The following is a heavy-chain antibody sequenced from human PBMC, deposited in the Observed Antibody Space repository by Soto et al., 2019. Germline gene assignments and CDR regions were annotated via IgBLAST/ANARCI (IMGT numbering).Heavy chain of an antibody. CDR3: ARLTGGTYLSFYYYIGV. D-gene: IGHD2-8*02. CDR2: IYYSGTT. V-gene: IGHV4-59*01. CDR1: GGSISGYY. Sequence: QVQLQESGPGLVKPSETLSLTCTVSGGSISGYYRSWIRQAPGKGLEWIGYIYYSGTTNYDPSLKSRVTMSVDTSKNQFSLKLSSVTTADTAVYYCARLTGGTYLSFYYYIGVWGKGTTVTVSS. J-gene: IGHJ6*03.